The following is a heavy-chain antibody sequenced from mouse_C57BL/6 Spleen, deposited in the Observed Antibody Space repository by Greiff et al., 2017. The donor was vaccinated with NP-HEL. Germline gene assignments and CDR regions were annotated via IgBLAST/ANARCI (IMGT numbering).Heavy chain of an antibody. D-gene: IGHD1-1*01. CDR2: ISSGSSTI. CDR1: GFTFSDYG. CDR3: ARDDYYGSRAFDY. J-gene: IGHJ2*01. V-gene: IGHV5-17*01. Sequence: EVQVVESGGGLVKPGGSLKLSCAASGFTFSDYGMHWVRQAPEKGLEWVAYISSGSSTIYYADTVKGRFTISRDNAKNTLFLQMTSLRSEDTAMYYCARDDYYGSRAFDYWGQGTTLTVSS.